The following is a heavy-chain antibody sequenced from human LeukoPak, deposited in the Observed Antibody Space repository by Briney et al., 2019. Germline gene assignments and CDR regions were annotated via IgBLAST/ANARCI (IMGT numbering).Heavy chain of an antibody. D-gene: IGHD5-24*01. CDR2: VCHDGGT. V-gene: IGHV4-31*03. J-gene: IGHJ5*02. Sequence: SQTLSLTCTVSGGSISSGGYYWSWIRQPPGKGLEWIGYVCHDGGTSYNPSLKSRVTVAIDTSKNQFSLNLNSVTAADTAVFFCAKEGRDSDGYNGWFEPWGQGTLVTVSS. CDR1: GGSISSGGYY. CDR3: AKEGRDSDGYNGWFEP.